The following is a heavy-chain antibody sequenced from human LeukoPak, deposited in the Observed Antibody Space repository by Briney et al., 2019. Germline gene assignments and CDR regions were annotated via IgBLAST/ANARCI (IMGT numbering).Heavy chain of an antibody. CDR1: GFAFSTFP. CDR3: ARVGRVSIYPSYMDV. V-gene: IGHV3-30*04. CDR2: ISDDGRDI. Sequence: GGSLRLSCEASGFAFSTFPMHWVRQTPDKGLEWVAVISDDGRDIYYADSVKGRFTISRDNSKNTLYLQMNSLSPEDTAVVYCARVGRVSIYPSYMDVWGKGTTVTVSS. J-gene: IGHJ6*03. D-gene: IGHD6-6*01.